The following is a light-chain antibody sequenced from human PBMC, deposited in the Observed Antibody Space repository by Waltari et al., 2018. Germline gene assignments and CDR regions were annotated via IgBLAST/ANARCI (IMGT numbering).Light chain of an antibody. CDR2: KAS. J-gene: IGKJ4*02. V-gene: IGKV1-5*03. CDR3: QQYNSYPLT. CDR1: QSISSW. Sequence: DIQMTQSPSNLSASVGDRVTITCRASQSISSWLVWYQQKPGKAPKLLIYKASSLESGVPARFSGSGSGTEFTLTISSLQPDDFATYYCQQYNSYPLTFGGGTKVESK.